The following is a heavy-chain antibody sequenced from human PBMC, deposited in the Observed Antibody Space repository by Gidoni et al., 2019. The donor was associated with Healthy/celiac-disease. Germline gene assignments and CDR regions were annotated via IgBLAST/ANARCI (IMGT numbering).Heavy chain of an antibody. V-gene: IGHV3-23*01. Sequence: EVQLLASGGGLVQPGGSLRLSCAASGFTFSRYAMSWVRQALGKGLEWFSAISGSGGSTYYADSVKGRFTISRDNSKNTLYLQMNSLRAEDTAVYYCAKPNRMGGSGSLGHWGQGTLVTVSS. CDR2: ISGSGGST. D-gene: IGHD3-10*01. J-gene: IGHJ4*02. CDR1: GFTFSRYA. CDR3: AKPNRMGGSGSLGH.